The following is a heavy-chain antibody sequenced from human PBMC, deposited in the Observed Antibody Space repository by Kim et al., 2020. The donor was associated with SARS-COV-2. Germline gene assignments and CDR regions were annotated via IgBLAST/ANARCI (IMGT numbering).Heavy chain of an antibody. D-gene: IGHD1-26*01. CDR2: IYHSGST. J-gene: IGHJ6*03. Sequence: SETLSLTCAVSGGSISSGGYSWSWIRQPPGKGLEWIGYIYHSGSTYYNPSLKSRVTISVDRSKNQFSLKLSSVTAADTAVYYCARADSGSYYATYYYYMDVWGKGTTVTVSS. CDR1: GGSISSGGYS. CDR3: ARADSGSYYATYYYYMDV. V-gene: IGHV4-30-2*01.